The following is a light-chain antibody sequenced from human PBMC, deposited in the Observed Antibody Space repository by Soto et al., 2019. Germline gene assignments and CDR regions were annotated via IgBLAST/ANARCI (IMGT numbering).Light chain of an antibody. V-gene: IGLV1-40*01. J-gene: IGLJ2*01. Sequence: QSVLTQPPSVSAAPGQRVTISCSGTNFNIGNHAVNWYLQIPGKPPKVVIYGNINRPSGVPDRFSGSKSGTSASLAITGLQADDEADYYCQSYDRSLSSPIFGGGTKLTVL. CDR3: QSYDRSLSSPI. CDR2: GNI. CDR1: NFNIGNHA.